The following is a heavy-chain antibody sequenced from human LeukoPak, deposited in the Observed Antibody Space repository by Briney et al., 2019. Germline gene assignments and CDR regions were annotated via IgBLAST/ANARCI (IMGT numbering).Heavy chain of an antibody. D-gene: IGHD3-22*01. CDR1: GFTFSRHG. CDR3: ARDEVVD. CDR2: ISSSSSYI. J-gene: IGHJ4*02. V-gene: IGHV3-21*01. Sequence: GGSLRLSCVASGFTFSRHGMNWVRQAPGKGLEWVSSISSSSSYIYYADSVKGRFTISRDNAKNSLYLQMNSLRAEDTAVYYCARDEVVDWGQGTLVTVSS.